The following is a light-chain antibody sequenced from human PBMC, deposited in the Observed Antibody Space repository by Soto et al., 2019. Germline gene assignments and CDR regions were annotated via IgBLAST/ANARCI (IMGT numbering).Light chain of an antibody. CDR1: STDVGDYNY. CDR2: DVS. CDR3: CSYAGRYTYV. Sequence: QSALTQPRSVSGSPGQSVTISCTGTSTDVGDYNYVSWYQQHPGKAPKLMIYDVSKRPSGVPDRFSGSKSGNTASLTISGLQAEDEADYYCCSYAGRYTYVFGTGTKVTVL. V-gene: IGLV2-11*01. J-gene: IGLJ1*01.